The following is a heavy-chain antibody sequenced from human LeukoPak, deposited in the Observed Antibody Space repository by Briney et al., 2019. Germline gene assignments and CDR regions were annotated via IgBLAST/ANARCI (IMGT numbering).Heavy chain of an antibody. Sequence: SQTLSLTCAISGDSVSSNSAAWNWIRQSPSRGLEWLGRTDYRSKWYNDYAVSVKSRITINPDTSKNQFSLQLNSVTPEDTAVYYCARGCFGKKQWLGGVYYYYMDVWGKGTTVTVSS. D-gene: IGHD3-16*01. CDR2: TDYRSKWYN. V-gene: IGHV6-1*01. CDR1: GDSVSSNSAA. J-gene: IGHJ6*03. CDR3: ARGCFGKKQWLGGVYYYYMDV.